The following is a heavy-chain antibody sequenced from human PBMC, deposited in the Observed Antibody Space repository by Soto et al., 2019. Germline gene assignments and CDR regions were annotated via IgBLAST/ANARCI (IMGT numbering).Heavy chain of an antibody. V-gene: IGHV3-21*01. D-gene: IGHD2-2*01. CDR1: GFTFSSYS. CDR2: ISSSSSYI. CDR3: ARDCSSTSCYVGGFDY. Sequence: EVQLVESGGGLVKPGGSLRLSCAASGFTFSSYSMNWVRQAPGKGLEWVSSISSSSSYIYYADSVKGRFTISRDKAKNSLYLQINSLRAEDTAVYYCARDCSSTSCYVGGFDYWGQGTLVTVSS. J-gene: IGHJ4*02.